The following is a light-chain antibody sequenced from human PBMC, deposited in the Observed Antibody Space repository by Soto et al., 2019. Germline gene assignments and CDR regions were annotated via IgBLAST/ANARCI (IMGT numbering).Light chain of an antibody. CDR1: QSVGRK. J-gene: IGKJ1*01. Sequence: EIAMTQSPATLSVSPWERAALSCRASQSVGRKLAWYHHKPGQAPRLLIYGTSSRATGIPDRFSGSGSGTDFTITINGLEHEDFAMYFCQQYGSSPWTFGQGTKVDIK. CDR3: QQYGSSPWT. CDR2: GTS. V-gene: IGKV3-20*01.